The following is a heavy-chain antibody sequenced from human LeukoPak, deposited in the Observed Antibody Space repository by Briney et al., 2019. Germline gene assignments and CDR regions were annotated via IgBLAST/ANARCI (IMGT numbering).Heavy chain of an antibody. CDR3: ARATTVVTLDY. CDR2: ISYGGSNK. D-gene: IGHD4-23*01. J-gene: IGHJ4*02. CDR1: GFTFSSYA. Sequence: GGSLRLSCAASGFTFSSYAMHWVRQAPGKGLEWVAVISYGGSNKYYADSVKGRFTISRDNSKNTLYLQMNSLRAEDTAVYYCARATTVVTLDYWGQGTLVTVSS. V-gene: IGHV3-30-3*01.